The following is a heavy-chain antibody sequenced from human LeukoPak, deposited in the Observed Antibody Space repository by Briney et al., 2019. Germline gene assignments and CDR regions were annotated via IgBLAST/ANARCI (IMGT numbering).Heavy chain of an antibody. CDR2: IYYSGST. CDR3: ARASRPEMATTQFDY. D-gene: IGHD5-24*01. V-gene: IGHV4-59*01. CDR1: GGSISSYY. Sequence: SETLSLTCTVSGGSISSYYWSWIRQPPGKGLEWIGYIYYSGSTNYNPSLKSRVTISVDTSKNQFSLKLSSVTAADTAVYYCARASRPEMATTQFDYWGQGTLVTVSS. J-gene: IGHJ4*02.